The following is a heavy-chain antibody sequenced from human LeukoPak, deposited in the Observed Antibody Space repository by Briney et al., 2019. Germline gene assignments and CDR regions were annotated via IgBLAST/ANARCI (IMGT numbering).Heavy chain of an antibody. Sequence: SEILSLTCTVSGGSISSSSYYWGWIRQPPGKGLEWIGSIYYSGSTYYNPSLKSRVTISVDTSKNQFSLKLSSVTAADTAVYYCASLSGNDYWGQGTLVTVSS. J-gene: IGHJ4*02. CDR2: IYYSGST. CDR3: ASLSGNDY. CDR1: GGSISSSSYY. V-gene: IGHV4-39*01. D-gene: IGHD3-10*01.